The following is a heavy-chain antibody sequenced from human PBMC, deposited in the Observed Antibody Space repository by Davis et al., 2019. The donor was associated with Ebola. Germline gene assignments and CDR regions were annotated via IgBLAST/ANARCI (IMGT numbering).Heavy chain of an antibody. Sequence: GESLKISCAASGFTFSSYGMHWVRQAPGKGLEYVSAISNNGGSTYYANSVKGRFTISRDNSKNTLYLQMCSLRVEDMAVYYCAVLSTENSSWGQGTLVTVSP. V-gene: IGHV3-64*01. D-gene: IGHD1-1*01. CDR1: GFTFSSYG. J-gene: IGHJ5*02. CDR3: AVLSTENSS. CDR2: ISNNGGST.